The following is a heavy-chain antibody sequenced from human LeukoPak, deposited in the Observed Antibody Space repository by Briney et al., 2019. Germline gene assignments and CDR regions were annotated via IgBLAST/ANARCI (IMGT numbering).Heavy chain of an antibody. Sequence: GASVNVSCKASGGTFSSYAISWVRQAPGQRLEWMGGIIPIFGTANYAQKFQGRVTITADESTSTAYMELSSLRSEDTAVYYCGRVAYCGGDCHPYYFDYWGQGTLVTVSS. CDR2: IIPIFGTA. D-gene: IGHD2-21*02. V-gene: IGHV1-69*13. J-gene: IGHJ4*02. CDR1: GGTFSSYA. CDR3: GRVAYCGGDCHPYYFDY.